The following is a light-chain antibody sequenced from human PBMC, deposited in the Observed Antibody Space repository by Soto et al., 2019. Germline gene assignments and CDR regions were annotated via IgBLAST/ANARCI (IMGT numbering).Light chain of an antibody. Sequence: DIQMTQSPSTLSASVGDRVTITCRAGRSVSSWLAWYQQKPGKAPKLLIYKASTLESGVPSRFSGSGSGTEFTLTISSLQPDDFPTYYCQQYGNYWTFGQGTTVEI. J-gene: IGKJ1*01. V-gene: IGKV1-5*03. CDR2: KAS. CDR3: QQYGNYWT. CDR1: RSVSSW.